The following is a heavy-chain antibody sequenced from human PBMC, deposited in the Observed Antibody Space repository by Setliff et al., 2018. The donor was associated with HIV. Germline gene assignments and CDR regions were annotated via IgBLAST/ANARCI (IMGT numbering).Heavy chain of an antibody. CDR2: IRYDGSNV. Sequence: GGSLRLSCAASGFLFSSYGLHWVRQAPRRGLEWVAFIRYDGSNVHYADSVKGRFTISRDNAKNSLYLQMNSLRAEDTAVYYCARDRAESYYYYYYYMDVWGKGTTVTVSS. CDR1: GFLFSSYG. D-gene: IGHD3-10*01. J-gene: IGHJ6*03. V-gene: IGHV3-30*02. CDR3: ARDRAESYYYYYYYMDV.